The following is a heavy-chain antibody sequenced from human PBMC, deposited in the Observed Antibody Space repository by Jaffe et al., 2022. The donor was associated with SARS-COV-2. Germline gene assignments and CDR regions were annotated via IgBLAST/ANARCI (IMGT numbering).Heavy chain of an antibody. Sequence: EVQLVQSGAEMKKPGESLKISCQGSGYKFTRFWIGWVRQMPGKSLEWMGIINPADSDIRYSPSFEGQVSFSADKSISTAYLQWGSLKASDTAIYYCARLPAAPGWFDPWGQGTLVTVSS. J-gene: IGHJ5*02. D-gene: IGHD6-25*01. CDR1: GYKFTRFW. CDR2: INPADSDI. CDR3: ARLPAAPGWFDP. V-gene: IGHV5-51*01.